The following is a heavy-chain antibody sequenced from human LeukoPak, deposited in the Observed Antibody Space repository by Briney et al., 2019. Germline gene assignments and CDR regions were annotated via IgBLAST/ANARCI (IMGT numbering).Heavy chain of an antibody. CDR1: GFTLTDHY. Sequence: ASMKVSCKSSGFTLTDHYIHWVRQGPGQGLEWMGYIGPHSTFTSSPREFQGRVTMTRDASMSTAYMELTRLTSDDTAVYYCVREGEGPLSKDFDYWGQGTLVTVSS. CDR2: IGPHSTFT. D-gene: IGHD2/OR15-2a*01. V-gene: IGHV1-2*02. CDR3: VREGEGPLSKDFDY. J-gene: IGHJ4*02.